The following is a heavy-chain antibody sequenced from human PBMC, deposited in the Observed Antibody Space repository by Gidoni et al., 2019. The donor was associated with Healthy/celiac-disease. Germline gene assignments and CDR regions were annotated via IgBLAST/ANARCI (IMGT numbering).Heavy chain of an antibody. D-gene: IGHD3-3*01. J-gene: IGHJ3*02. V-gene: IGHV1-69*06. CDR1: GGTFSSYA. CDR2: IIPIFGTA. CDR3: ARVLSFTIFGVVIDAFDI. Sequence: VQLVQSGAEGKKPGSSVKVFCKASGGTFSSYAISWVRQAPGQGLEWMGGIIPIFGTANYAQKFQGRVTITADKSTSTAYMELSSLRSEDTAVYYCARVLSFTIFGVVIDAFDIWGQGTMVTVSS.